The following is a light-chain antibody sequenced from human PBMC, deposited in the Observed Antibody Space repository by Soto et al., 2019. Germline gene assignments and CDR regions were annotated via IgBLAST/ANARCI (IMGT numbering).Light chain of an antibody. CDR2: WAS. CDR1: QSVLDSSDNKNY. V-gene: IGKV4-1*01. CDR3: QQYYKTPRT. J-gene: IGKJ1*01. Sequence: DIVMTQSPDSLAVSLGERATIKCKCSQSVLDSSDNKNYLTWYQQKPGQPPKLLIYWASTRESGVPDRFSGSGSGTDFTLTISSLQAEDVAVYYCQQYYKTPRTFGQGTKVDI.